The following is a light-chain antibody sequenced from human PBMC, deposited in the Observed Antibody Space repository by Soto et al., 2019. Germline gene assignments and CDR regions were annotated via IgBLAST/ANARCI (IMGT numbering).Light chain of an antibody. CDR2: GAS. Sequence: NLSLAPGETANLSLRASQSVSSSYLAWYQQKPGQAPRLLIYGASSRATGIPDRFSGSGSGTDFTLTISRLEPEHFAVYYCQQYGSSPWTFGQGTKAAI. CDR1: QSVSSSY. J-gene: IGKJ1*01. V-gene: IGKV3-20*01. CDR3: QQYGSSPWT.